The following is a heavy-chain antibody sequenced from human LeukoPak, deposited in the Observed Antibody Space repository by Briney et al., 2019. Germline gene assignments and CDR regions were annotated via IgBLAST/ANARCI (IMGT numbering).Heavy chain of an antibody. J-gene: IGHJ4*02. Sequence: SVKVSCKASGGTFSSYAISWVRQAPGQGLEWMGRIIPIFGTANYAQKFQGRVTITTDESMSTAYMELSSLRSEDTAVYYCAREIGNRGWYYFDYWGQGTLVTVSS. CDR2: IIPIFGTA. V-gene: IGHV1-69*05. D-gene: IGHD6-19*01. CDR3: AREIGNRGWYYFDY. CDR1: GGTFSSYA.